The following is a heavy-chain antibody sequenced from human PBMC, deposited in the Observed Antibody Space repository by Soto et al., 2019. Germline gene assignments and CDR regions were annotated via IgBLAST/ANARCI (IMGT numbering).Heavy chain of an antibody. J-gene: IGHJ6*02. Sequence: GESLKISCKGSGYSFTSYWISWVRQMPGKGLEWMGRIDPSDSYTNYSPSFQGHVTISADKSISTAYLQWSSLKASDTAMYYCARRDSNHDYYHSGMDVWGQGTTVTVSS. D-gene: IGHD4-4*01. CDR1: GYSFTSYW. V-gene: IGHV5-10-1*01. CDR2: IDPSDSYT. CDR3: ARRDSNHDYYHSGMDV.